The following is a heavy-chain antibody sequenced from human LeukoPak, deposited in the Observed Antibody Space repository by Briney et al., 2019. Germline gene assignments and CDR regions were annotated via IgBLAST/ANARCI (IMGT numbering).Heavy chain of an antibody. CDR3: AKARVNSGYVRGVSDY. CDR1: GFTFRSYA. Sequence: GGSLRLSCAASGFTFRSYAMNWVRQAPGKGLEWVSAISGSGVSTYYADSVKGRFTISRDDSKNTLFLQMNSLRAEDTAVYYCAKARVNSGYVRGVSDYWGQGSLVTVSS. CDR2: ISGSGVST. D-gene: IGHD5-12*01. J-gene: IGHJ4*02. V-gene: IGHV3-23*01.